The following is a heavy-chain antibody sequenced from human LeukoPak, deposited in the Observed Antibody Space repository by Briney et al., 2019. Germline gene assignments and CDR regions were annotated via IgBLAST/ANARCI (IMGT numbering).Heavy chain of an antibody. Sequence: GGTLRLSCAASGFTFSSYGMSWVRQAPGKGLEWVSAISGSGGSTYYADSVKGRFTISRDNAKNSLYLQMSSLRAEDTAVYYCARGGSSSWYVFDPWGQGTLVTVSS. V-gene: IGHV3-23*01. J-gene: IGHJ5*02. CDR2: ISGSGGST. D-gene: IGHD6-13*01. CDR1: GFTFSSYG. CDR3: ARGGSSSWYVFDP.